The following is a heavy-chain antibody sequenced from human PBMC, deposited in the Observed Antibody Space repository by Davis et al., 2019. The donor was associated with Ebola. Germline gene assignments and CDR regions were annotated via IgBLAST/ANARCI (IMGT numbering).Heavy chain of an antibody. CDR2: IYYSGST. Sequence: MPSETLSLTCTVSGGSISSSSYYWSWLRQPPGKGLEWIGYIYYSGSTNYNPSLKSRVPISVDTSKNQFSLKLSSVTAADTAVYYCARCSGGSCDGMDVWGKGTTVTVSS. CDR1: GGSISSSSYY. D-gene: IGHD2-15*01. V-gene: IGHV4-61*01. J-gene: IGHJ6*04. CDR3: ARCSGGSCDGMDV.